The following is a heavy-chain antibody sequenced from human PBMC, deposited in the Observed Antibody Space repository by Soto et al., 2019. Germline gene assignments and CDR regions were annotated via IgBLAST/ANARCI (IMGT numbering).Heavy chain of an antibody. CDR2: INAGNGDT. CDR3: ASHTSSSSSWFDP. D-gene: IGHD6-6*01. CDR1: GYTFTTSA. V-gene: IGHV1-3*01. J-gene: IGHJ5*02. Sequence: QVHLVQSGAEVKKPGASVKLSCKASGYTFTTSAMHWVRQAPGQGLEWMGWINAGNGDTKYSQRFQGRVALTRDTSASTAYMELTSLKSEDTAVYYCASHTSSSSSWFDPWGQGTLVTVSS.